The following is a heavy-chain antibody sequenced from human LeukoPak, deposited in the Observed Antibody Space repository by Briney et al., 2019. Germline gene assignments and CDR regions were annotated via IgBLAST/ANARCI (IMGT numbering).Heavy chain of an antibody. CDR3: ASGPSYSGSNEYFDS. D-gene: IGHD1-26*01. CDR2: IDTKTGNP. J-gene: IGHJ1*01. V-gene: IGHV7-4-1*02. Sequence: GASVKVSCKASGCTFSTYAMNWVRQVPGQGPEWMGWIDTKTGNPTYAQDFTGRFVFSLDTSVNTTYLQISRLKAEDTAVYYCASGPSYSGSNEYFDSWGQGTLVTVSS. CDR1: GCTFSTYA.